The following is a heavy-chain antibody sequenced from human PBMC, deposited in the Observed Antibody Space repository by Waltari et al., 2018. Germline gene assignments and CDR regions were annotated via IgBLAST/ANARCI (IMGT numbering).Heavy chain of an antibody. CDR1: GFTFSTYG. J-gene: IGHJ5*02. CDR3: AKDHSNLGVALEH. Sequence: QVQLVESGGGVVQPGGSLRLSCEASGFTFSTYGMHWVRQAPGRGLEWVAFIRFNGIYKYYPDSLEGRFTISRDNSKNTLYLQMNNLGAEDTAIYYCAKDHSNLGVALEHWGQGTLVTVSS. CDR2: IRFNGIYK. D-gene: IGHD3-3*01. V-gene: IGHV3-30*02.